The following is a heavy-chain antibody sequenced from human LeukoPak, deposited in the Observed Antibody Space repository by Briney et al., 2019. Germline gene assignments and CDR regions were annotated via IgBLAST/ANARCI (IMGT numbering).Heavy chain of an antibody. D-gene: IGHD3-10*01. V-gene: IGHV1-2*02. CDR3: ARGWGRYYGSGTYRPFDY. Sequence: ASVKVSCKASGYTFTGYYMHWVRQAPGQGLEWMGWINPNSGGTNYAQKFQGRVTMTTDTSTSTAYMELRSLRSDDTAVYYCARGWGRYYGSGTYRPFDYWGQGTLVTVSS. J-gene: IGHJ4*01. CDR1: GYTFTGYY. CDR2: INPNSGGT.